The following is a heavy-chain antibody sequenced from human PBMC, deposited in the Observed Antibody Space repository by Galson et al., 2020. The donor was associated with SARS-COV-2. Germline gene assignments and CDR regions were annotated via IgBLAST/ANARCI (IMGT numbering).Heavy chain of an antibody. D-gene: IGHD3-22*01. CDR1: GGSISSGGYY. CDR2: IYYSGST. Sequence: SETLSLTCTVSGGSISSGGYYWSWIRQHPGKGLEWIGYIYYSGSTYYNPSLKSRVTISVDTSKNQFSLKLSSVTAADTAVYYCARDWYYDSSGYYWEYAFDIWGQGTMVTVSS. J-gene: IGHJ3*02. CDR3: ARDWYYDSSGYYWEYAFDI. V-gene: IGHV4-31*03.